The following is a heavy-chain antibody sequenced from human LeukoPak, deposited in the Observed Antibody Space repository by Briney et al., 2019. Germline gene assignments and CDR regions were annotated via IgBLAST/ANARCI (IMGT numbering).Heavy chain of an antibody. CDR1: GHSINSVYY. V-gene: IGHV4-38-2*01. CDR2: ISHSASI. CDR3: AGQHDVNAYYFY. J-gene: IGHJ4*02. Sequence: KPSENLSLTCAVTGHSINSVYYWGWTRQPPGRGLEWIGSISHSASIFYNPPLQSRVTISVDSSENRFSLKRSSVTAADTAIYYCAGQHDVNAYYFYWGQGTLVAVSS. D-gene: IGHD3-22*01.